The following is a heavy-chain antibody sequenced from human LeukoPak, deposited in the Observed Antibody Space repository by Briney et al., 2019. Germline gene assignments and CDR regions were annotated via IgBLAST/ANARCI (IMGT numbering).Heavy chain of an antibody. CDR2: IRSKAYGGTT. Sequence: GGSLRLSCTASGFTFGDYAMSWLRQAPGKGLEWLGFIRSKAYGGTTEYAASVKGRFTISRDDSKSIAYLQMNSLKTEDTAVYYCTGYYDFWSGYYEYYFDYWGQGTLVTVSS. D-gene: IGHD3-3*01. CDR3: TGYYDFWSGYYEYYFDY. V-gene: IGHV3-49*03. J-gene: IGHJ4*02. CDR1: GFTFGDYA.